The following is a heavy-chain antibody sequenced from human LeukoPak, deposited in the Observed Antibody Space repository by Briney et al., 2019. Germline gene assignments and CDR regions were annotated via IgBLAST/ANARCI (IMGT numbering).Heavy chain of an antibody. CDR2: IYYGGGT. CDR3: ARHYSSRRQGFDY. Sequence: SETLSLTCTASGGSISSTSYYWGWIRQPPGKGLEWIGSIYYGGGTYYNPSLKSRVTISVDTSKNHFSLKLISVTAADTAVYYCARHYSSRRQGFDYWGQGTLVTVSS. CDR1: GGSISSTSYY. V-gene: IGHV4-39*01. J-gene: IGHJ4*02. D-gene: IGHD6-19*01.